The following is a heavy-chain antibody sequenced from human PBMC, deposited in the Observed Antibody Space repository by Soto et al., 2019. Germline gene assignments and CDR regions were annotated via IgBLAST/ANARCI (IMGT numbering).Heavy chain of an antibody. CDR2: ISSSGSTI. J-gene: IGHJ6*02. D-gene: IGHD2-2*01. CDR1: GFTFSRYE. V-gene: IGHV3-48*03. CDR3: ARSCSRISAYPSPYSGMAA. Sequence: PGVSLRLSWAASGFTFSRYEMNWVRQAPGKGLEWVSYISSSGSTIYYADSVKGRFTISRDNAKNSLYLQMNSLRAEDTAVYYCARSCSRISAYPSPYSGMAARAQRSTLTFSS.